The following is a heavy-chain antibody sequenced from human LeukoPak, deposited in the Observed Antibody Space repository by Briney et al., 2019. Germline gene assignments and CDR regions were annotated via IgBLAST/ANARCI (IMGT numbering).Heavy chain of an antibody. CDR2: ISGSGGDM. CDR3: AISREATSDF. V-gene: IGHV3-21*01. D-gene: IGHD5-12*01. J-gene: IGHJ4*02. Sequence: GGSLRLSCAASGFTFSSFTMNWVRQAPGKGLEWVSSISGSGGDMYYAESVKGRFTISRDNAKNSLYLQMNGLRAEDTAVYYCAISREATSDFWGQGALVTVSS. CDR1: GFTFSSFT.